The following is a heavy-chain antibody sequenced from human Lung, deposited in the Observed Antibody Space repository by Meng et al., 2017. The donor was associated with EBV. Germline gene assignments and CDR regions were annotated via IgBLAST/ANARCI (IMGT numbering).Heavy chain of an antibody. CDR2: INPNTGGT. CDR3: ARGRYELIWGLFDP. CDR1: GYTFTGYY. V-gene: IGHV1-2*04. J-gene: IGHJ5*02. Sequence: QVKLVQSGAEVKKPGASVKVSCKASGYTFTGYYIHWVRQAPGQGLGWMGWINPNTGGTKYAQKFQGWVTLTRDTSISTAYMELSRLRSDDTAVYYCARGRYELIWGLFDPWGQGTLVTVAS. D-gene: IGHD1-1*01.